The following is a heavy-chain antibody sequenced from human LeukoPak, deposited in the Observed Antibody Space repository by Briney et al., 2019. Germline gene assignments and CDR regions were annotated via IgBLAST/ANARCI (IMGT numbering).Heavy chain of an antibody. CDR1: GCSISSYY. CDR2: INHSGST. CDR3: ASLRGLMVHYYYYMDV. V-gene: IGHV4-34*01. D-gene: IGHD3-10*01. J-gene: IGHJ6*03. Sequence: PSETLSLTCTVSGCSISSYYWSWLRQPPGKGLEWIGEINHSGSTNYNPSLESRVTISVDTSKNQFSLKLSSVTAADTAVYYCASLRGLMVHYYYYMDVWGKGTTVTISS.